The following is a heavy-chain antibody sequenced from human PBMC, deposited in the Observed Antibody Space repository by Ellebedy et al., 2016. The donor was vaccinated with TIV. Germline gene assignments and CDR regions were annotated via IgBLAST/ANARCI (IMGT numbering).Heavy chain of an antibody. J-gene: IGHJ4*02. D-gene: IGHD6-19*01. Sequence: PGGSLRLSCAASGFTFNNYAMSWIRQAPGKGLEWVSTITGSGGSTDYADSVKGRFTFSRDNSKNTLYLHMNSLRVEDTAAYYCAKGTQWLGRNCFDHWGQGILVTVSS. V-gene: IGHV3-23*01. CDR3: AKGTQWLGRNCFDH. CDR1: GFTFNNYA. CDR2: ITGSGGST.